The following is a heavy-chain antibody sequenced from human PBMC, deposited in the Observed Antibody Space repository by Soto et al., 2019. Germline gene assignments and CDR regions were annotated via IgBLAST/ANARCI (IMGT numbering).Heavy chain of an antibody. CDR2: ISYDGSNK. CDR1: GFTFSSYA. CDR3: ARAKDIVVVVAATPFDY. D-gene: IGHD2-15*01. J-gene: IGHJ4*02. V-gene: IGHV3-30-3*01. Sequence: QVQLVESGGAVVQPGRSLRLSCAASGFTFSSYAMHWVRQAPGKGLEWVAVISYDGSNKYYADSVKGRFTISRDNSKTTLYLHMYSLNVADTAVYYCARAKDIVVVVAATPFDYGGQGTMDTVSS.